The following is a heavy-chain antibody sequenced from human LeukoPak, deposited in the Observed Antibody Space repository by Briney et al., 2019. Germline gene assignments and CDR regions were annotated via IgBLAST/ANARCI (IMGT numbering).Heavy chain of an antibody. CDR2: ISYDGSNK. J-gene: IGHJ6*03. CDR1: GFTFSSYG. Sequence: PGGSLRLSCAASGFTFSSYGMHWVRQAPGKGLEWVAVISYDGSNKYYADSVKGRFTISRDNSKNTLYLQMNSLRAEDTAVYYCARAARHYYYYYMDVWGKGTTVTVSS. CDR3: ARAARHYYYYYMDV. V-gene: IGHV3-30*03.